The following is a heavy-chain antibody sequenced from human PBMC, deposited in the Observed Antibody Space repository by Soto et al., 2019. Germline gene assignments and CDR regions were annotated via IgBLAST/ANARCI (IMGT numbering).Heavy chain of an antibody. Sequence: SETLSLTDDVAGGSIDNTHSFWGWVRQPPGKGVGFIWSVYYGGVADYSPSRKSRVTVSVDTAKNQLSLTVNSVTAADTAVYYCLRVLQAATRNTDSHSWRQGILVT. CDR3: LRVLQAATRNTDSHS. CDR2: VYYGGVA. V-gene: IGHV4-39*01. J-gene: IGHJ4*02. CDR1: GGSIDNTHSF. D-gene: IGHD6-6*01.